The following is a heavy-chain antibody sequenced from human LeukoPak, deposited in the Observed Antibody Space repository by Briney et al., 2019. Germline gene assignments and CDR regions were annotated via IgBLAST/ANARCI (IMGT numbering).Heavy chain of an antibody. CDR2: INWNGADI. D-gene: IGHD2-2*01. V-gene: IGHV3-20*04. CDR1: RFTPDDYG. CDR3: VRGQAIVVITVAIGF. Sequence: GGSLTLSCAASRFTPDDYGMEWVRPVPGKGLEWVSGINWNGADIGYTDSVRGPITISRGNATDSVYLRIDRSNATGPAYSSCVRGQAIVVITVAIGFWGQGTLVTVSS. J-gene: IGHJ4*02.